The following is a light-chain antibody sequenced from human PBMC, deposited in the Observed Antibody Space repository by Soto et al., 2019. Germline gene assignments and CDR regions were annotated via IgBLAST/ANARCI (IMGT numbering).Light chain of an antibody. J-gene: IGKJ1*01. CDR3: QQYNSYS. CDR2: GAS. V-gene: IGKV3-20*01. Sequence: DILFTQSPGTLSLSPGERLSLSCRASQSVSSGQLAWYQQNPGQATSLLIYGASSRATGIPDRFSGSGSGIEFTLTISSLQPDYFATYYCQQYNSYSFGQGTKVDIK. CDR1: QSVSSGQ.